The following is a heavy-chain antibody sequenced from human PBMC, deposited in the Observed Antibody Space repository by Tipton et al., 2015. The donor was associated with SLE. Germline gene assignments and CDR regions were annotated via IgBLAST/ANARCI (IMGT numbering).Heavy chain of an antibody. CDR1: GFTFSTYW. Sequence: QLVQSGGGLVQPGGSLRLSCAASGFTFSTYWMDWVRQAPGKGLEWVANMKPDGSEGYYGDSVAGRFTISRDNAKNSLYLQMNSLRAEDTAVYFCARNRGYFTFDYWGQGVLVSVSS. CDR3: ARNRGYFTFDY. CDR2: MKPDGSEG. J-gene: IGHJ4*02. D-gene: IGHD1-26*01. V-gene: IGHV3-7*01.